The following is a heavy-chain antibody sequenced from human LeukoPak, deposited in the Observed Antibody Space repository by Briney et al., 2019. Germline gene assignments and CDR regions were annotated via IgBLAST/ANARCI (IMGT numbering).Heavy chain of an antibody. CDR1: GYSFTTYW. V-gene: IGHV5-51*01. CDR2: IYPGDSDT. Sequence: GESLKISCKASGYSFTTYWIAWVRQMPGKGLEWMGIIYPGDSDTRYSPSFQGQVTFTADKSHTTAYLQWSSLKASDTAIYYCARREGGYCANGVCYWNHFDLWGQGTLVTVSS. J-gene: IGHJ4*02. CDR3: ARREGGYCANGVCYWNHFDL. D-gene: IGHD2-8*01.